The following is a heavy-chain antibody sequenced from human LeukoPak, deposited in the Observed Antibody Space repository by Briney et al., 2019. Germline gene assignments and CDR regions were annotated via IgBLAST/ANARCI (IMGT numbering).Heavy chain of an antibody. CDR1: GFTFSNHG. J-gene: IGHJ6*03. V-gene: IGHV3-23*01. D-gene: IGHD6-19*01. CDR2: ISPGGDIT. CDR3: AKDRQQWLSTAYYYYYMDV. Sequence: HPGGSLRLSCAASGFTFSNHGMNWVRQAPGKGLEWVSGISPGGDITYYADSVQGWFTISRDNSKNTVYLQMNSLRAEDTAVYFCAKDRQQWLSTAYYYYYMDVWGKGTTVTVSS.